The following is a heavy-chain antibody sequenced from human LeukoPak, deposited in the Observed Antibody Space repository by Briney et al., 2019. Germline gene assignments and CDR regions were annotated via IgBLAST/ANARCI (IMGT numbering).Heavy chain of an antibody. CDR1: GFTFSSYS. D-gene: IGHD3-10*01. CDR2: ISGSGGST. CDR3: AKDRYYGSGSYYRIFDY. V-gene: IGHV3-23*01. Sequence: GGSLRLSCAASGFTFSSYSMNWVRQAPGKGLEWVSAISGSGGSTYYADSVKGRFTISRDNSKNTLYLQMNSLRAEDTAVYYCAKDRYYGSGSYYRIFDYWGQGTLVTVSS. J-gene: IGHJ4*02.